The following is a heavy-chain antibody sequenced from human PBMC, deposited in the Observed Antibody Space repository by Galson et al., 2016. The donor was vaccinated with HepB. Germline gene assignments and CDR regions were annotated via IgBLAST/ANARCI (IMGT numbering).Heavy chain of an antibody. V-gene: IGHV4-4*02. CDR3: ARDFLRDIVVLPTSRTYYYYGMDV. D-gene: IGHD2-15*01. CDR1: GDSISSTNW. CDR2: IYHSEYT. Sequence: ETLSLTCTVSGDSISSTNWCSWVRQSPGKGLEWIGEIYHSEYTNYNPSLESRVTMSVDKSKNQFYLSLTSVTAADTAVYYCARDFLRDIVVLPTSRTYYYYGMDVWGQGTTVTVSS. J-gene: IGHJ6*02.